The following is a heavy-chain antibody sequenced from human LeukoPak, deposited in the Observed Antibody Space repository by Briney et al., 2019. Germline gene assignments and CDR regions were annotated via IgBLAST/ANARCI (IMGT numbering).Heavy chain of an antibody. CDR2: IIPIFGTA. D-gene: IGHD3-22*01. V-gene: IGHV1-69*05. CDR1: GGTFSSYA. CDR3: ARGSIVVVNCDY. Sequence: SVKVSRKASGGTFSSYAISWVRQAPGQGLEWMGRIIPIFGTANYAQKFQGRVTITTDESTSTAYMELSSLRSEDTAVYYCARGSIVVVNCDYWGQGTLVTVSS. J-gene: IGHJ4*02.